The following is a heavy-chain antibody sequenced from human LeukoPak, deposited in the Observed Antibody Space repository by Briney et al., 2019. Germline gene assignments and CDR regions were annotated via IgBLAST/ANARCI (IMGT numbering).Heavy chain of an antibody. CDR1: GFTFSTFS. J-gene: IGHJ4*02. V-gene: IGHV3-21*01. CDR3: TKDWGTTGPYDS. CDR2: ISKGGSYI. Sequence: GGSLRLSCAASGFTFSTFSMTWVHQAPGKGLEWVSSISKGGSYIYYADSVKGRFTLSRDNAKNSLYLQMNSLRAEDTAIYYCTKDWGTTGPYDSWGQGTLVTVSS. D-gene: IGHD2-2*01.